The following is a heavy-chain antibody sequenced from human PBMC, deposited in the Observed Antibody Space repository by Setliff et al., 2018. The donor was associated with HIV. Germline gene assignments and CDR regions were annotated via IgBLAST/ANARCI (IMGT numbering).Heavy chain of an antibody. J-gene: IGHJ2*01. Sequence: GEYLKISCKGSGYGFTSYWIGWVRQMPGKDLEWMGIIYPGDSDTRYSPSFQGQVTISADKSISTAYLQWSSLKASDTAMYYCARHGIVVVPAAIPDYWYFDLWGRGTLV. CDR2: IYPGDSDT. CDR1: GYGFTSYW. D-gene: IGHD2-2*01. CDR3: ARHGIVVVPAAIPDYWYFDL. V-gene: IGHV5-51*01.